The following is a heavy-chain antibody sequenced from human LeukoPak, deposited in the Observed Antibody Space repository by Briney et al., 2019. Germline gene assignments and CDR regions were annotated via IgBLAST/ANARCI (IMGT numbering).Heavy chain of an antibody. CDR3: ARGYCSSTSCYRNDAFDI. CDR1: GGTFSSYA. CDR2: IIPIFGTA. D-gene: IGHD2-2*02. V-gene: IGHV1-69*05. Sequence: ASVKVSCKASGGTFSSYAISWVRQAPGQGLEWMGGIIPIFGTANYAQKFQGRVTITTDESTSTAYMELSSLRSEDTAVYYCARGYCSSTSCYRNDAFDIWGKGTMVTVSS. J-gene: IGHJ3*02.